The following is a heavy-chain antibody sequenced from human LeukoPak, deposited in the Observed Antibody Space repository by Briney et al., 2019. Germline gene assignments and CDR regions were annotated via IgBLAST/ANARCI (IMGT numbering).Heavy chain of an antibody. CDR1: GW. CDR3: ASVFES. Sequence: GGSLRLSCAASGWMHWVRQAPGKGLVWVSGINHDGTGTYYADSVKGRFTISRDNAKNTVYLQMNSLSAEDTAVYYCASVFESWGQGFVVTVSS. J-gene: IGHJ4*02. V-gene: IGHV3-74*01. CDR2: INHDGTGT.